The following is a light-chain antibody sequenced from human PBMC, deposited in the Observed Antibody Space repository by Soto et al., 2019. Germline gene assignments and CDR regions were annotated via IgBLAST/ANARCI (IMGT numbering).Light chain of an antibody. CDR1: QSISSW. CDR3: QQYNSYPL. J-gene: IGKJ1*01. V-gene: IGKV1-5*01. Sequence: DIQMTQSPSTLSASVGDRVTITCRASQSISSWLAWYQQKPGKAPKLLIYDASSLESGVPSRFSGSGSETEFTLNISSLQTDEFATYYCQQYNSYPLFGQGTKVEIK. CDR2: DAS.